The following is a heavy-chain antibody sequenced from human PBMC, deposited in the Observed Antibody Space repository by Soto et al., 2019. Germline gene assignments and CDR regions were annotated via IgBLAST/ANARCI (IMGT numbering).Heavy chain of an antibody. J-gene: IGHJ6*02. CDR1: GFSFSSYD. CDR3: ARDPSGWGLDV. V-gene: IGHV3-13*01. CDR2: IGTAGDT. Sequence: EVQLVESGGGLVQPGGSLRLSCAASGFSFSSYDIRWVRQAAGKGLEWVSAIGTAGDTHYSGSVKGRFTISRENAKSSSYLQMNSLRAEDTAVYYCARDPSGWGLDVWGQGTTVTVSS. D-gene: IGHD2-15*01.